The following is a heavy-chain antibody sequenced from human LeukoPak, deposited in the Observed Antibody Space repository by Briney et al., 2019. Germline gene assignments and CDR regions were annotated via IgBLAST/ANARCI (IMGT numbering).Heavy chain of an antibody. CDR2: ISYDGSNK. V-gene: IGHV3-30-3*01. CDR1: GLTFSSYA. J-gene: IGHJ6*02. CDR3: ARDRAMGLPDYYYGMDV. Sequence: PGRSLRLSCAASGLTFSSYAMHWVRQAPGKGLEWVAVISYDGSNKYYADSVKGRFTISRDNSKNTLYLQMNSLRAEDTAVYYCARDRAMGLPDYYYGMDVWGQGTTVTVSS. D-gene: IGHD1-14*01.